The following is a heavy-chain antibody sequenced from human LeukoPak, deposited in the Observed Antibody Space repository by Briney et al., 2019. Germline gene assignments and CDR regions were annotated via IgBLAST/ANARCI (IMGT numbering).Heavy chain of an antibody. D-gene: IGHD2-2*01. CDR1: GFTFSSYS. V-gene: IGHV3-21*01. CDR2: ISSSSSYI. CDR3: ARVGTSHLGDAFDI. Sequence: GGSLRLSCAASGFTFSSYSMNWVRQAPGKGLEWVSSISSSSSYIYYADSVKGRFTISRDNAKNSLYLQMNSLRAEDTAVYYCARVGTSHLGDAFDIWGQGTMVTVSS. J-gene: IGHJ3*02.